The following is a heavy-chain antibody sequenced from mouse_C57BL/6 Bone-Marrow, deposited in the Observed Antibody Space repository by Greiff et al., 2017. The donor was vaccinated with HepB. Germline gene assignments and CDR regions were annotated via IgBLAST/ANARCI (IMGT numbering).Heavy chain of an antibody. Sequence: EVQLVESGGGLVQPGGSLKLSCAASGFTFSDYGMAWVRQAPRKGPEWVAFISNLAYSIYYADTVTGRFTISRENAKNTLYLEMSSLRSEDTAMNYCARVYDYVEDWYFDVWGTGTTVTVSS. CDR1: GFTFSDYG. V-gene: IGHV5-15*01. CDR3: ARVYDYVEDWYFDV. D-gene: IGHD2-4*01. J-gene: IGHJ1*03. CDR2: ISNLAYSI.